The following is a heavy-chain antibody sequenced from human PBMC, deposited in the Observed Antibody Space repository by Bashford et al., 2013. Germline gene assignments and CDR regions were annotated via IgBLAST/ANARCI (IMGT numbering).Heavy chain of an antibody. D-gene: IGHD2-21*02. Sequence: WVRQMPGKGLEWMGIIYPGDSDTRYSPSFQGQVTISADKSISTAYLQWSSLKASDTAMYYCARPDEDCGGDCYFDYWGQGTLVTVSS. J-gene: IGHJ4*02. V-gene: IGHV5-51*01. CDR2: IYPGDSDT. CDR3: ARPDEDCGGDCYFDY.